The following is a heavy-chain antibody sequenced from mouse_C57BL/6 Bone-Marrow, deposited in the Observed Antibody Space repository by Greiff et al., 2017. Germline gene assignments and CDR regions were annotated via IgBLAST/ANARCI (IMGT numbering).Heavy chain of an antibody. CDR2: IHPNSGST. CDR1: GYTFTSYW. Sequence: QVQLKQPGAELVKPGASVKLSCKASGYTFTSYWMHWVKQRPGQGLEWIGMIHPNSGSTNYNEKFKSKATLTVDKSSSTAYRQLSSLTSEDSAVYYCARWLLGFAYWGQGTLVTVSA. D-gene: IGHD2-3*01. J-gene: IGHJ3*01. CDR3: ARWLLGFAY. V-gene: IGHV1-64*01.